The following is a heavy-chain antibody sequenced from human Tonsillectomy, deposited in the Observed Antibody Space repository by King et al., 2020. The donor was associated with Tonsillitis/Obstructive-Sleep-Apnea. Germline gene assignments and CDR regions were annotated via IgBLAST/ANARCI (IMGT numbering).Heavy chain of an antibody. D-gene: IGHD2-2*02. V-gene: IGHV3-11*05. CDR2: ISSSSSYT. CDR1: GFTFNDYY. Sequence: VQLVESGGGLVKPGGSLRLSCAASGFTFNDYYMSWIRQAPGKGLEWGSYISSSSSYTNYADSVKGRFTISRDNAKNSLYLQMNSLRAEDTAVYYWARASCSSTSCYTGRYWFDPWGQGTLVTVSS. J-gene: IGHJ5*02. CDR3: ARASCSSTSCYTGRYWFDP.